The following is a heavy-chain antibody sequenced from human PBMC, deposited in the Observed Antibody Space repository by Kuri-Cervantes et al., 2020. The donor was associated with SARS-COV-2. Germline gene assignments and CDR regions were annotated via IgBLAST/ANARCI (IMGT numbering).Heavy chain of an antibody. V-gene: IGHV3-73*01. Sequence: GGSLRLSCEVSGFLFSASAIHWVRQASGKGLEWVGRVRGKANNYATAYAASVKGRFTISRDNAKNSLYLQMNSLRAEDTAVYYCARGDDYGGNYPDYWGQGTLVTVSS. CDR3: ARGDDYGGNYPDY. J-gene: IGHJ4*02. CDR2: VRGKANNYAT. D-gene: IGHD4-23*01. CDR1: GFLFSASA.